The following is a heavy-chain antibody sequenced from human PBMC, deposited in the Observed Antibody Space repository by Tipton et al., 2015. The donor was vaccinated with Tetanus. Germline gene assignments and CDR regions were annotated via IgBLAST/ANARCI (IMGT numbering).Heavy chain of an antibody. CDR1: GGSISSGGYY. CDR2: IYYSGST. V-gene: IGHV4-31*03. CDR3: ASGDCSGGSCSGDYYYYYGMDV. D-gene: IGHD2-15*01. J-gene: IGHJ6*02. Sequence: TLSLTCTVSGGSISSGGYYWSWIRQHPGKGLEWIGYIYYSGSTYYNPSLKSRVTISVDTSKNQFSLKLSSVTAADTAVYYCASGDCSGGSCSGDYYYYYGMDVWGQGTTVTVSS.